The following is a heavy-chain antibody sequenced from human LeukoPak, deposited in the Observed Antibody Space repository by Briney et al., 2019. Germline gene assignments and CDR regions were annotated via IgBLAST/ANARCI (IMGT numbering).Heavy chain of an antibody. CDR2: ISSSSSYI. J-gene: IGHJ4*02. CDR1: GFTFSGDS. CDR3: ARDLPVTIDY. V-gene: IGHV3-21*01. D-gene: IGHD4-17*01. Sequence: GGSLRLSCAASGFTFSGDSMNWVREAPGKGLGCVSSISSSSSYIYYADSVKGRFTISRDNAKNSLYLQMNSLRAEDTAVYYCARDLPVTIDYWGQGTLVTVSS.